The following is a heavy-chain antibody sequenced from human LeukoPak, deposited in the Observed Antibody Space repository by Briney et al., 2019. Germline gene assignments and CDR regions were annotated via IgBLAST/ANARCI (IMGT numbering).Heavy chain of an antibody. Sequence: LRLSCAVSGLTFSSSWMDWVRQAPGKGLEWIGYIYHSGSTYYNPSLKSRVTISVDRSRDQFSLKLSSVTAADTAVYYCARGINAFDIWGQGTMVTVSS. J-gene: IGHJ3*02. CDR2: IYHSGST. V-gene: IGHV4-30-2*01. D-gene: IGHD3-16*01. CDR3: ARGINAFDI. CDR1: GLTFSSSW.